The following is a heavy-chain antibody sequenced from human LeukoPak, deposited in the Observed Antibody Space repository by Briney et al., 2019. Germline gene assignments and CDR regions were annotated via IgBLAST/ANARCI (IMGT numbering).Heavy chain of an antibody. V-gene: IGHV4-34*01. Sequence: SETLSLTCAVYGGSFSGYYWSWIRQPPGKGLEWIGEINHSGSTNYNPSLKSRVTISVDTSKNQFSLKLSSVTAADTAVYYCARGPPHYDYVWGSYRTNWFDPWGQGTLVTVSS. CDR2: INHSGST. J-gene: IGHJ5*02. D-gene: IGHD3-16*02. CDR3: ARGPPHYDYVWGSYRTNWFDP. CDR1: GGSFSGYY.